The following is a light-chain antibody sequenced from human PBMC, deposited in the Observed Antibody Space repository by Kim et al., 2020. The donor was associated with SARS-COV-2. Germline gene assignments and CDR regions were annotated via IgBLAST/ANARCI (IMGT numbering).Light chain of an antibody. Sequence: SVKLTCALSRGHSSYAIAWQQQQPEKGPRYLMKLNSDGSHSKGDGIPDRFSGSSSGAERYLTISSLQSEDEADYYCQTWGTGIRVFGGGTQLTVL. CDR3: QTWGTGIRV. J-gene: IGLJ3*02. CDR2: LNSDGSH. CDR1: RGHSSYA. V-gene: IGLV4-69*01.